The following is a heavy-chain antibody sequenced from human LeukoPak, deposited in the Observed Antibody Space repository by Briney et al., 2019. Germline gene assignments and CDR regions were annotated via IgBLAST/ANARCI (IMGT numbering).Heavy chain of an antibody. V-gene: IGHV4-59*01. D-gene: IGHD4-23*01. J-gene: IGHJ6*03. CDR3: ARGVNYYYYYMDV. CDR2: IYYSGST. CDR1: GGSIGSYY. Sequence: SETLSLTCTVSGGSIGSYYWSWIRQPPGKGLEWIGYIYYSGSTNYNPSLKSRVTISLDTSKNQFSLKVSSVTAADTAVYYCARGVNYYYYYMDVWGKGTTVTISS.